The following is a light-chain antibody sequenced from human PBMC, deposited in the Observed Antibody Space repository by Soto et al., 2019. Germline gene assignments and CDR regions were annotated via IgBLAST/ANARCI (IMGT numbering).Light chain of an antibody. CDR3: QQYNSYSPYT. CDR2: DAS. CDR1: QSISSW. V-gene: IGKV1-5*01. Sequence: DIQMTQSPSPLSASVGDRVTITCRASQSISSWLAWYQQKPGKAPKLLIYDASSLESGVPSRFSGSGSGTEFTLTISSLQPDDFASYYGQQYNSYSPYTFGQGTKLEIK. J-gene: IGKJ2*01.